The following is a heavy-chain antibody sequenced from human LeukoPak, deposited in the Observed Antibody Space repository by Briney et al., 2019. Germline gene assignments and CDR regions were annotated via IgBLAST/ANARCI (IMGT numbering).Heavy chain of an antibody. CDR3: ARSGQPWSFDY. D-gene: IGHD5-18*01. J-gene: IGHJ4*02. Sequence: GGSLRLSCAASGFTFSSSWMHWVRQAPGKGLVWVSRIKSDGIYTNYADSVKGRFTISRDNANNTLYLQMNSLGAEDTAVYYCARSGQPWSFDYWGQGTLVTVSS. V-gene: IGHV3-74*01. CDR1: GFTFSSSW. CDR2: IKSDGIYT.